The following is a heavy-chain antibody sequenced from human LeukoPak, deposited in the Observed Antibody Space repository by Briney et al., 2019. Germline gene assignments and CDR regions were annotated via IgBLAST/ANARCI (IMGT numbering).Heavy chain of an antibody. J-gene: IGHJ4*02. CDR3: ARTHSSNWSYFDY. CDR1: GGSISSSSYY. D-gene: IGHD6-13*01. Sequence: SETLSLTCTVSGGSISSSSYYWGWIRQPPGKGLEWIGSIYYSGSTYYNPSLKSRVTMSVDTSKNQFSLKLSSVTAADTAVYYCARTHSSNWSYFDYWGQGTLVTVSS. V-gene: IGHV4-39*01. CDR2: IYYSGST.